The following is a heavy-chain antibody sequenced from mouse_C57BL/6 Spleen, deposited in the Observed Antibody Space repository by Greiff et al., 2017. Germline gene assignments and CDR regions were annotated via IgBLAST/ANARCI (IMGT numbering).Heavy chain of an antibody. V-gene: IGHV1-63*01. CDR2: IYPGGGYT. CDR3: ARSNWDGYAMDY. CDR1: GYTFTNYW. D-gene: IGHD4-1*01. J-gene: IGHJ4*01. Sequence: QVQLQQSGAELVRPGTSVKMSCKASGYTFTNYWIGWAKQRPGHGLEWSGDIYPGGGYTNYNEKFKGKATRTADKSSSTAYMQFSSLTSEDSAIYYCARSNWDGYAMDYWGQGTSVTVSS.